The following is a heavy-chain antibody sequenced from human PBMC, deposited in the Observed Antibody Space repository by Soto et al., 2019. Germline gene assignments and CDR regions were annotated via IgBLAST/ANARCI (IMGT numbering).Heavy chain of an antibody. D-gene: IGHD3-22*01. CDR3: ARDRSPRHRSGYYYVVYDAFHI. Sequence: SVKVSCKASGGTFSSYAISWVRQAPGQGLEWMGGIIPIFGTANYAQKFQGRVTITADESTSTAYMELSSLRSEDTAVYYCARDRSPRHRSGYYYVVYDAFHISGQGTMVTVSS. CDR2: IIPIFGTA. V-gene: IGHV1-69*13. CDR1: GGTFSSYA. J-gene: IGHJ3*02.